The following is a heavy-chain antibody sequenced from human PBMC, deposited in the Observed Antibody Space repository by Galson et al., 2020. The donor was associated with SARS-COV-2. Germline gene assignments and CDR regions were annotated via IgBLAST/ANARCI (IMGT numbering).Heavy chain of an antibody. CDR2: ISSSSSYI. CDR3: ARDWATVTYYYYYYMDV. D-gene: IGHD4-17*01. V-gene: IGHV3-21*01. CDR1: GFTFSSYS. J-gene: IGHJ6*03. Sequence: GESLKISCAASGFTFSSYSMNWVRQAPGKGLEWVSSISSSSSYIYYADSVKGRFTISRDNAKNSLYLQMNSLRAEDTAVYYCARDWATVTYYYYYYMDVWGKGTTVTVSS.